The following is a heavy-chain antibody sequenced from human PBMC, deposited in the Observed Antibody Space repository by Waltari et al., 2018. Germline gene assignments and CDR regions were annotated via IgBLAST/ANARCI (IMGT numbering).Heavy chain of an antibody. J-gene: IGHJ4*02. Sequence: QVQLVESGGGVVQPGRSLRHSCAASGFTFSSYGMHWVRTAPGKGLEWVAVIWYDGSNKYYADSVKGRFTISRDNSKNTLYLQMNSLRAEDTAMYYCAKATLPLAAREYYFDYWGQGTLVTVSS. D-gene: IGHD6-6*01. CDR2: IWYDGSNK. CDR1: GFTFSSYG. CDR3: AKATLPLAAREYYFDY. V-gene: IGHV3-30*18.